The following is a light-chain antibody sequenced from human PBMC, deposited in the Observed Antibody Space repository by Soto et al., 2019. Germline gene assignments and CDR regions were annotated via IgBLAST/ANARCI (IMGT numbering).Light chain of an antibody. Sequence: EIGMTQYQATLSVSPGGRATLSCRASQSISDTLAWYQQKPGQAPRLLIHGASTRAPGFPARFSGSGSGTDFTLTISSLQSEDFAVYYCQQYNNWPWTFGQGTKVDIK. CDR3: QQYNNWPWT. V-gene: IGKV3-15*01. CDR1: QSISDT. CDR2: GAS. J-gene: IGKJ1*01.